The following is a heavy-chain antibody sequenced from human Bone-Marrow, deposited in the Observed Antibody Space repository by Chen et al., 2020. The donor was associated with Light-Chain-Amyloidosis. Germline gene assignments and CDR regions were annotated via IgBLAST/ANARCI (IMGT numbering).Heavy chain of an antibody. CDR3: ARGTGPANEYFDY. CDR1: GGSINSRDYY. D-gene: IGHD2-8*02. Sequence: QVQLLESGPGLVRPSQTLSLTCSVSGGSINSRDYYWTWIRQPPGKGLEWIGYIYSSGRVYYNPSLKSRVSLSLDTSNNLFSLRLTSVTAADTAVYYCARGTGPANEYFDYWGQGTLVTVSS. J-gene: IGHJ4*02. V-gene: IGHV4-30-4*01. CDR2: IYSSGRV.